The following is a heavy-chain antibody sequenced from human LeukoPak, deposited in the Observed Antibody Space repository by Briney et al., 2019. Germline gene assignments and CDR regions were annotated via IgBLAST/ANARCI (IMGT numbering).Heavy chain of an antibody. Sequence: ASVKVSCKASGYTFTSYGISWVRQAPGQGLEWMGWISAYNGNTNYAQKLQGRVTMTTDTSTSTAYMELRSLRSGDTAVYYCARDTGPREVQYDLNSYDYWGQGTLVTVSS. CDR1: GYTFTSYG. V-gene: IGHV1-18*01. CDR2: ISAYNGNT. J-gene: IGHJ4*02. CDR3: ARDTGPREVQYDLNSYDY. D-gene: IGHD4-11*01.